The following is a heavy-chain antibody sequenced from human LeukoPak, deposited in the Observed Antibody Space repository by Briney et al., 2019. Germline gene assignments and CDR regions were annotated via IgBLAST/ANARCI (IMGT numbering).Heavy chain of an antibody. Sequence: SETLSLTCTVSGGSISSGGYYWSWIRQHPGKGLEWMGYIYNSGSTYHNPSLKSRVTISVDTSKNQFSLKLSSVTAADTAVYYCARVSEQQLGLFEYWGQGTLVTVSS. J-gene: IGHJ4*02. D-gene: IGHD6-13*01. V-gene: IGHV4-31*03. CDR2: IYNSGST. CDR3: ARVSEQQLGLFEY. CDR1: GGSISSGGYY.